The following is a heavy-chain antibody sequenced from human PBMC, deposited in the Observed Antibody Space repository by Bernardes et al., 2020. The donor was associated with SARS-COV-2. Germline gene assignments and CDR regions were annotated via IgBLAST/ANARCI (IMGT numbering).Heavy chain of an antibody. CDR1: GFTVRSKY. Sequence: VGSLRLSCAVSGFTVRSKYMNWVRQAPGQGLEWVSVIQSGVYTNYADSVKGRFTVSRDTSENTVSLQMNSLRAEDTAVYYCARGLRWAFDYWGQGTLVSVSS. J-gene: IGHJ4*02. V-gene: IGHV3-53*01. CDR2: IQSGVYT. CDR3: ARGLRWAFDY. D-gene: IGHD4-17*01.